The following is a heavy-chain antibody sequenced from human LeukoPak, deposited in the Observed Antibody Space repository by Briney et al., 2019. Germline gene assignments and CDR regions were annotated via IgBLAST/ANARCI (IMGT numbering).Heavy chain of an antibody. CDR3: ARDEPDYGDYGGLKYYFDY. Sequence: GGSLRLSCAASGFTFSSYSMNWVRQAPGKGLEWVSSISSSSSYIYYADSVKGRFTISRDNAKNSLYLQMNSLRAEDTAVYYCARDEPDYGDYGGLKYYFDYWGQGTLVTVSS. J-gene: IGHJ4*02. CDR1: GFTFSSYS. D-gene: IGHD4-17*01. CDR2: ISSSSSYI. V-gene: IGHV3-21*01.